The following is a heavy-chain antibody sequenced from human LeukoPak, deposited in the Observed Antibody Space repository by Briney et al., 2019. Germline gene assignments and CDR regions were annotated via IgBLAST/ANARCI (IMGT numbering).Heavy chain of an antibody. CDR2: IYYSGST. Sequence: PSETLSLTCTVSGGSISSYYWSWIRQPPGKGLEWIGYIYYSGSTNYNPSLKSRVTISVDTSKNQFSLKLSSVTAADTAVYYCARGSYSSGWYGRYYYYGMDVWGQGTTVTVSS. CDR3: ARGSYSSGWYGRYYYYGMDV. J-gene: IGHJ6*02. V-gene: IGHV4-59*01. D-gene: IGHD6-19*01. CDR1: GGSISSYY.